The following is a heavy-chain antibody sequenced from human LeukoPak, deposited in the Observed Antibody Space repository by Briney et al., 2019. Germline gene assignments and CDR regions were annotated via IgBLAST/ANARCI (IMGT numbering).Heavy chain of an antibody. D-gene: IGHD3-22*01. CDR1: GGTFSSYA. Sequence: GASVKVSCKASGGTFSSYAISWVRQAPGQGLEWMGGIIPIFGTANYAQKFQGRVTITTDESTSTAYMELSSLRSEDTAVYYRARGYYDSSGYSDWFDPWGQGTLVTVSS. J-gene: IGHJ5*02. CDR2: IIPIFGTA. CDR3: ARGYYDSSGYSDWFDP. V-gene: IGHV1-69*05.